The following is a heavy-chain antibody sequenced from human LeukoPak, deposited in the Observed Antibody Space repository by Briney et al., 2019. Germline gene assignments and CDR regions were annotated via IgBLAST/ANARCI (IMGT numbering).Heavy chain of an antibody. CDR2: IIPIFGTA. J-gene: IGHJ4*02. CDR3: ARGDYYDSSGYYPYFDY. CDR1: GGTFSSYA. V-gene: IGHV1-69*13. D-gene: IGHD3-22*01. Sequence: ASVKVSCKASGGTFSSYAISWVRQAPGQGLEWMGGIIPIFGTANYAQKFQGRVTITADESTSTAYMELSSLRSEDTAVYYCARGDYYDSSGYYPYFDYWGQGTLVTVSS.